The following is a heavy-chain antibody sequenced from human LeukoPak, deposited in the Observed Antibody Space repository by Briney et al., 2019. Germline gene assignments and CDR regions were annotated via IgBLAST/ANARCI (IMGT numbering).Heavy chain of an antibody. D-gene: IGHD3-9*01. J-gene: IGHJ4*01. CDR2: INLNSGGT. CDR3: ARSPHILTGENFDY. CDR1: GYTFTNYY. Sequence: GASVKVSCKASGYTFTNYYMHWVRQAPGQGLEWMGWINLNSGGTNYAQKFQDRVSMTRDTSISTAYMQLSRLRSDDTAVYYCARSPHILTGENFDYWGHGTLLTVSS. V-gene: IGHV1-2*02.